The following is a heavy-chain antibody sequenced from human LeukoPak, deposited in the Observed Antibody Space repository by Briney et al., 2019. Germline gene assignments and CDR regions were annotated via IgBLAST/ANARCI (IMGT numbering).Heavy chain of an antibody. D-gene: IGHD6-19*01. CDR2: ISGSGGST. J-gene: IGHJ6*02. V-gene: IGHV3-23*01. CDR1: GFTFSSYA. CDR3: AKGWDSSGFEPRSL. Sequence: QTGGSLRLSCAASGFTFSSYAMSWVRQAPGKGLEWVSAISGSGGSTYYADSVKGRFTISRDNSKNTLYLQMNSLRAEDTAVYYCAKGWDSSGFEPRSLWGQGTTVTVSS.